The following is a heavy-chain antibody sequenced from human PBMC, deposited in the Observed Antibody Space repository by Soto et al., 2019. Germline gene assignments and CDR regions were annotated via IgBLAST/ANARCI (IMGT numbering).Heavy chain of an antibody. CDR2: IKTTREGGTT. CDR1: GFPFFNGW. D-gene: IGHD3-3*01. Sequence: QLVESGGGLVKPGGSLRLSCVASGFPFFNGWMSWVRQAPGKGLEWIGRIKTTREGGTTDYAAPVKGRFTISRDDSKNLLYLQMNGLKTEDTAVYYWTTDGLEWGQGTLVTVSS. V-gene: IGHV3-15*05. J-gene: IGHJ4*02. CDR3: TTDGLE.